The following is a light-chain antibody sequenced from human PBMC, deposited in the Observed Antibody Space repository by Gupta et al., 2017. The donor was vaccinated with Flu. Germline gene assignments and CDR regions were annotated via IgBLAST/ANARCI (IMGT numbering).Light chain of an antibody. V-gene: IGLV3-21*03. Sequence: YVLTQPPSVSVAPGKTARITCGGKNIGSKSVHWYRQKPGLAPVLVVYDGSDRPSGIPERISGSNSGNTATLTVGRVEAGDEADYYCQVWDTNSDRVWVFGGGTKLTVL. J-gene: IGLJ3*02. CDR2: DGS. CDR1: NIGSKS. CDR3: QVWDTNSDRVWV.